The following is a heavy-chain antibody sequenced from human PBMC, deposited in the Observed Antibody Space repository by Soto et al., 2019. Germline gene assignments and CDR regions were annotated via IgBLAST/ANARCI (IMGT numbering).Heavy chain of an antibody. V-gene: IGHV4-59*12. CDR1: GGSISNYY. CDR2: IFYSGST. J-gene: IGHJ6*02. CDR3: ARGHKLYCSGGSYYVYYYYGMDV. Sequence: SETLSLTCTVSGGSISNYYWSWIRQPPGRGLEWIGHIFYSGSTNYNPSLKSRVTISVDTSKNQFSLKLSSVTAADTAVYYCARGHKLYCSGGSYYVYYYYGMDVWGQGTTVTVSS. D-gene: IGHD2-15*01.